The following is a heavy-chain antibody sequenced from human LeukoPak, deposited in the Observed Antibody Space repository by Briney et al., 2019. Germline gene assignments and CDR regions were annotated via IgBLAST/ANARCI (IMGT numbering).Heavy chain of an antibody. V-gene: IGHV3-15*01. Sequence: GGSLRLSCEVSGLIFNNAWMAWVRQAPGKGPEWVGRIKSKIDGGTPEYAAPVKGRFIISRDDSKSTLYLQMNSLRSEDTAVYYCTTDQGWGYYNSLDIWGHGTMVTVSS. D-gene: IGHD3-22*01. J-gene: IGHJ3*02. CDR3: TTDQGWGYYNSLDI. CDR2: IKSKIDGGTP. CDR1: GLIFNNAW.